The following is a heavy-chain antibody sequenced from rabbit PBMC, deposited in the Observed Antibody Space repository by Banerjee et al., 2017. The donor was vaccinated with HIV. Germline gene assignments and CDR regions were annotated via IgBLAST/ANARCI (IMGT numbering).Heavy chain of an antibody. CDR2: IYAGISGNT. D-gene: IGHD8-1*01. Sequence: QSLEESGGDLVKPGASLTLTCTASGFSFSSSYYMCWVRQAPGKGLEWIACIYAGISGNTYYASWAKGRFTISKTSSTTVTLQMTSLTAAATATYFCARADSGGSGFNLWGPGTLVTVS. J-gene: IGHJ4*01. CDR1: GFSFSSSYY. V-gene: IGHV1S40*01. CDR3: ARADSGGSGFNL.